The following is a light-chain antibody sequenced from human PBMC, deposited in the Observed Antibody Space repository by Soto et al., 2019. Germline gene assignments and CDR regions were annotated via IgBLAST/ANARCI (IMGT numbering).Light chain of an antibody. CDR2: DAS. V-gene: IGKV3-11*01. J-gene: IGKJ1*01. Sequence: EIEMTQSPATMSVSPGERATLSCSASQSVSSNLARYQQKPGQDPRLLIYDASSRATGIPDRCSGGGSGTDFTLTISSLEPEDFAVYYCQQRSNWPRTFGQGTKVDI. CDR1: QSVSSN. CDR3: QQRSNWPRT.